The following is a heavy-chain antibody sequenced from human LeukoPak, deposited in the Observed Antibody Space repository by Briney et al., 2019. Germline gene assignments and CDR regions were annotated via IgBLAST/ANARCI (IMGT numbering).Heavy chain of an antibody. Sequence: ASVKVSCKASGYTFTSYDINWVRQATGQGLEWMGWMNPNSGNTGYARKFQGRVTMTKNTSITTAYMDLSSLTSEDTAVYYCARALSWTTESYYYMDVWGKGTTVTVSS. CDR3: ARALSWTTESYYYMDV. V-gene: IGHV1-8*01. J-gene: IGHJ6*03. D-gene: IGHD3/OR15-3a*01. CDR2: MNPNSGNT. CDR1: GYTFTSYD.